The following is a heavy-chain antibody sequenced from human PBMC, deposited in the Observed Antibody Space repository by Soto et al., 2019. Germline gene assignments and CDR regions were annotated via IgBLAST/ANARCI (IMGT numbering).Heavy chain of an antibody. J-gene: IGHJ6*02. Sequence: SETLSLTCTVSGGSFSGYYWSWIRQPPGKGLEWIGEINHSGSTNYNPSLKSRVTISVDTSKNQFSLKLSSVTAADTAVYYCARFRLWLLGRGLAGYYYYGMDVWGQGTTVTVSS. CDR2: INHSGST. D-gene: IGHD5-18*01. V-gene: IGHV4-34*01. CDR1: GGSFSGYY. CDR3: ARFRLWLLGRGLAGYYYYGMDV.